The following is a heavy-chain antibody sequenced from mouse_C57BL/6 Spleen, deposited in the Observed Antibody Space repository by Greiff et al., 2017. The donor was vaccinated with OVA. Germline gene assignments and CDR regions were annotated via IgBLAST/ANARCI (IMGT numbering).Heavy chain of an antibody. CDR2: IDPENGDT. D-gene: IGHD1-1*01. V-gene: IGHV14-4*01. CDR1: GFNIKDDY. CDR3: TTGNYYGSSYGSFAY. J-gene: IGHJ3*01. Sequence: VQLQQSGAELVRPGASVKLSCTASGFNIKDDYMHWVKQRPEQGLEWIGWIDPENGDTESASKFQGKAIITADTSSNTAYLQLSSMTSEDTAVYYCTTGNYYGSSYGSFAYWGQGTLVTVSA.